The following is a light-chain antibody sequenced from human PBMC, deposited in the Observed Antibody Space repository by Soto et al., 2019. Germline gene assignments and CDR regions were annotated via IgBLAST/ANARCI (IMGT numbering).Light chain of an antibody. CDR2: GAS. CDR3: QQDNNWPGT. J-gene: IGKJ2*01. Sequence: EIVMTQSPATLSVSPGERATLSCRASQSVSSNLAWYQQKPGKAPRLLIYGASTRATGIPARFSGSGSGTEFTLTISSLPSEDFAVYYCQQDNNWPGTFGQGTKLEIK. V-gene: IGKV3-15*01. CDR1: QSVSSN.